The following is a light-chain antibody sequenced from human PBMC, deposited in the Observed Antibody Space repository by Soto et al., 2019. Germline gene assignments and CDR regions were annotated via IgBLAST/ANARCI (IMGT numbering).Light chain of an antibody. V-gene: IGKV3-20*01. Sequence: EIVLTQSPGTLSLSPGERATLSCRASQSVSSSYLAWYQQKPGQAPRLLIHGASSRATGIPDRFSGSGSGTVFTLTIIGWDPEDFAVYYCQQYGSPPHTFGRGTKVNIK. CDR1: QSVSSSY. J-gene: IGKJ2*01. CDR2: GAS. CDR3: QQYGSPPHT.